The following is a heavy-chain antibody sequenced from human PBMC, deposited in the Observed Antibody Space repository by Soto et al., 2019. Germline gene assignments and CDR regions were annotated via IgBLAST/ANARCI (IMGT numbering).Heavy chain of an antibody. CDR1: GFTFSSYA. V-gene: IGHV3-23*01. J-gene: IGHJ4*02. CDR2: ISGSGVST. CDR3: AKRHSWSYFPGHS. D-gene: IGHD1-26*01. Sequence: EVQLLESGGGFVQPGGSLRLSCTASGFTFSSYAMRWVRQAPGKGLEWVSTISGSGVSTFYAESVKRRFTISGDNSMNTLGLKISSLRAEDTSIYYFAKRHSWSYFPGHSWGPETMVTVSS.